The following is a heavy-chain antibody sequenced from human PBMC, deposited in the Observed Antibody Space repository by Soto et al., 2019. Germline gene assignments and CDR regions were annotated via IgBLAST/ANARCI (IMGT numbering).Heavy chain of an antibody. CDR3: ARDPRIAAAGINYYYGMDV. D-gene: IGHD6-13*01. Sequence: QVQLVQSGAEVKKPGSSVKVSCKASGGTFSSYAISWVRQAPGQGLEWMGGIIPIFGTANYAQKFQGRVTITADESTRTAYMELSSLRSEDTAVYSCARDPRIAAAGINYYYGMDVWGQGTTVTVSS. V-gene: IGHV1-69*01. CDR2: IIPIFGTA. CDR1: GGTFSSYA. J-gene: IGHJ6*02.